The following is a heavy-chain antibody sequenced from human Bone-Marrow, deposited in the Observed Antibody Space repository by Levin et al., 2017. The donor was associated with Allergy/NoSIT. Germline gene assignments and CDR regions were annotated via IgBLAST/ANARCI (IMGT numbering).Heavy chain of an antibody. CDR1: GGSISSSSYY. CDR3: ARLGLYISGWYGRGNWFDP. Sequence: SQTLSLTCTVSGGSISSSSYYWGWIRQPPGKGLEWIGSIYYSGSTYYNPSLKSRVTISVDTSKNQFSLKLSSVTAADTAVYYCARLGLYISGWYGRGNWFDPWGQGTLVTVSS. CDR2: IYYSGST. V-gene: IGHV4-39*01. J-gene: IGHJ5*02. D-gene: IGHD6-19*01.